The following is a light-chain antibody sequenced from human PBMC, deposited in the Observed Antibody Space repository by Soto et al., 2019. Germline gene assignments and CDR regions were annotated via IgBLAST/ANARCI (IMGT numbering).Light chain of an antibody. Sequence: EIVLTQSPATLSLSPGERATLSCRASQSVSSYLAWYQQKPGQAPRLLIYDASNRATGIPARFSGSGSGTVFTLTISGLEPEDFAVYYCQQRSNWPPEFTFGPGTKVDIK. J-gene: IGKJ3*01. V-gene: IGKV3-11*01. CDR1: QSVSSY. CDR3: QQRSNWPPEFT. CDR2: DAS.